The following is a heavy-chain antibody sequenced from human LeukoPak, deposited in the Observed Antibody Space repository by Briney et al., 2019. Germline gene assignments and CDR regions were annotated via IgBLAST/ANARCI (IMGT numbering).Heavy chain of an antibody. V-gene: IGHV1-8*03. CDR2: MNPNSGNT. D-gene: IGHD4-11*01. CDR1: GYTFTSYD. CDR3: ARESFNTVLYYFDY. Sequence: GASVKVSCKASGYTFTSYDINWVRQATGQGLEWMGWMNPNSGNTGFAQKFQGRVTITRNTAISTAYMELSSLRSEDTAVYYCARESFNTVLYYFDYWGQGTLVTVSS. J-gene: IGHJ4*02.